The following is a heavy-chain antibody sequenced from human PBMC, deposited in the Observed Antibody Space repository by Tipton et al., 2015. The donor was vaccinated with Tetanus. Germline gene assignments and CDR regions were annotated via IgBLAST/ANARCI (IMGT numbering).Heavy chain of an antibody. J-gene: IGHJ5*02. CDR2: VFHSGTT. CDR1: GVSISSNSYY. Sequence: TLSLTCTVSGVSISSNSYYWGWIRQPPGKGLEWIGTVFHSGTTYYNPSLKSRVTISIDTSKNQFSLKLNSVTAADTAVYYCARAGQRSTSWHYWFDPWGQGTLVTVSS. D-gene: IGHD2-2*01. CDR3: ARAGQRSTSWHYWFDP. V-gene: IGHV4-39*07.